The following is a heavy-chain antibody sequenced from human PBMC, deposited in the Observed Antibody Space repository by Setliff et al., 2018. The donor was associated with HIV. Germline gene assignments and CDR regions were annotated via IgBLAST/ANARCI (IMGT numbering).Heavy chain of an antibody. V-gene: IGHV3-30*06. D-gene: IGHD3-10*01. CDR2: MSYDGNNK. CDR1: GFNVEKSG. Sequence: GGSLRLSCEASGFNVEKSGMHWIRQAPGKGLEWVAVMSYDGNNKYYADSVKGRFTISRDNSKNTLFLQMNSLRPEDTAVYYCASSGSGSYINWFGPWGQGTLVTVSS. J-gene: IGHJ5*02. CDR3: ASSGSGSYINWFGP.